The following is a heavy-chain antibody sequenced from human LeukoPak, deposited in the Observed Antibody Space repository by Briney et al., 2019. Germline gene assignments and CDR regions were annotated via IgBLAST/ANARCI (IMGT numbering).Heavy chain of an antibody. D-gene: IGHD2/OR15-2a*01. J-gene: IGHJ4*02. V-gene: IGHV3-48*01. CDR2: ISSSSSTI. CDR3: ARGGLSIMGY. CDR1: GFTFSSYS. Sequence: GGSLRLSCAASGFTFSSYSMNWVRQAPGKGLEWVSYISSSSSTIYYADSVKGRFTISRDNAKNSLYLQMNSLRAEDTAVYFCARGGLSIMGYWGQGTLVTVSS.